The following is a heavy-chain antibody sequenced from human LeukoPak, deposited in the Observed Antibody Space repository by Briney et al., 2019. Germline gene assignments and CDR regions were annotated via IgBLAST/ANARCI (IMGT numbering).Heavy chain of an antibody. CDR1: GGTFSSYA. Sequence: SVKLSCKASGGTFSSYAISWVRQAPGQGLEWMGGIIPIFGTANYAQKFQGRVTMTRNTSISTAYMELSSLRSEDTAVYYCARGRTDIAAAGPAYYYYYMDVWGKGTTVTVSS. J-gene: IGHJ6*03. CDR3: ARGRTDIAAAGPAYYYYYMDV. CDR2: IIPIFGTA. D-gene: IGHD6-13*01. V-gene: IGHV1-69*05.